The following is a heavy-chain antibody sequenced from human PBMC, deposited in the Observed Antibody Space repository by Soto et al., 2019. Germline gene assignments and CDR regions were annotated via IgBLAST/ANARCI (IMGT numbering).Heavy chain of an antibody. V-gene: IGHV4-59*08. Sequence: PSETVSLTCTVSGDSISNYYWTWIRQRPGKGLEWIGSIYYSGTSSYNPSLESRVTISVDTSKNQFSLKLNSMTAADTAVYYCARHNYGSGSTYFDYWGQGTLVTVSS. CDR3: ARHNYGSGSTYFDY. D-gene: IGHD3-10*01. CDR1: GDSISNYY. J-gene: IGHJ4*02. CDR2: IYYSGTS.